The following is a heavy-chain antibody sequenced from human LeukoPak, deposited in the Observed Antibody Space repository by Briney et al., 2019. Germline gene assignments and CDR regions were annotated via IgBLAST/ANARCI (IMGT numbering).Heavy chain of an antibody. CDR3: ARNSGMAVAGIDC. CDR1: GGSISSSSYY. CDR2: IYYSGST. D-gene: IGHD6-19*01. J-gene: IGHJ4*02. V-gene: IGHV4-39*01. Sequence: SETLSLTCTVSGGSISSSSYYWGWIHQPPGKGLEWIGSIYYSGSTYYNPSLKSRVTISVDTSKNQFSLKLSSVTAADTAVYYCARNSGMAVAGIDCWGQGTLVTVSS.